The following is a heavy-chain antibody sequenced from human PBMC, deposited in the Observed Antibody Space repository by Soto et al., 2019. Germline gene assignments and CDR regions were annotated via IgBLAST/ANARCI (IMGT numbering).Heavy chain of an antibody. CDR2: ISSSSSYI. CDR1: GFFFRDFG. V-gene: IGHV3-21*01. CDR3: ARERPTVTDAFDI. Sequence: GGSLRLSCVASGFFFRDFGMHWVRQAPGKGLEWVSAISSSSSYIYYADSVKGRFTISRDNAKNSLYLQMNSLRAEDTAVYYCARERPTVTDAFDIWGQGTMVTVSS. D-gene: IGHD4-17*01. J-gene: IGHJ3*02.